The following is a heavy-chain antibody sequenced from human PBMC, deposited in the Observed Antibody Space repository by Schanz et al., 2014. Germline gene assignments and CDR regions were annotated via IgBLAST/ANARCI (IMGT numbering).Heavy chain of an antibody. Sequence: EVQLLESGGGLVEPGGSLRLSCAASGFSFSSYAMGWVRQARGKGLEWVSYVSRSTPDIYYADSVKGRFTMSRDNAKNSVFLQMNSLRAEDTAVYYCAKAADWPVTRFDPWGQGTLXTVSS. CDR3: AKAADWPVTRFDP. D-gene: IGHD3-9*01. CDR2: VSRSTPDI. J-gene: IGHJ5*02. CDR1: GFSFSSYA. V-gene: IGHV3-48*01.